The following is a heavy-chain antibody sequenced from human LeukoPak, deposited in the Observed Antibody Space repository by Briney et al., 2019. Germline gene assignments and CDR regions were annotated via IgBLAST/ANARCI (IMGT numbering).Heavy chain of an antibody. D-gene: IGHD1-26*01. CDR1: GGSISSYY. CDR2: IYTSGST. J-gene: IGHJ6*03. V-gene: IGHV4-4*09. CDR3: ARLLPPSGSYSYYYYYMDV. Sequence: SETLSLTCTVSGGSISSYYWSWIRQPPGKGLEWIGSIYTSGSTNYKPSLKSRVTISVDTSKNQFSLKPTSVTAADTAVYYCARLLPPSGSYSYYYYYMDVWGKGTTVTVSS.